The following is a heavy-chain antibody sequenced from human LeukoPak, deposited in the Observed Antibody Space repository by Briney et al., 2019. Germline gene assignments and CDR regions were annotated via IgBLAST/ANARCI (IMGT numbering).Heavy chain of an antibody. V-gene: IGHV3-30-3*01. J-gene: IGHJ4*02. CDR1: GFTFSSYA. CDR3: AREEPSCSSTSCYTGIDY. D-gene: IGHD2-2*02. CDR2: ISYDGSNK. Sequence: GGSLRLSCAASGFTFSSYAMHWVRQAPGKGLEWVSVISYDGSNKYYADSVKGRFTISRDNSKNTLYLQMNSLRAEDTAVYYCAREEPSCSSTSCYTGIDYWGQGTLVTVSS.